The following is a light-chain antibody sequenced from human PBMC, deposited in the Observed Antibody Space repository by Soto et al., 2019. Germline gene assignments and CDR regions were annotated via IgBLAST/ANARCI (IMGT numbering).Light chain of an antibody. CDR1: SSDVGNYNY. Sequence: QSARTQPASVSGSPGQSITISCTGTSSDVGNYNYVSWYQQHPGKAPRLMIYDVTNRPSGVSNRFSGSKSGNTASLTISGLQAEDEADYYCTSYTGSSLVFGGGTKLTVL. V-gene: IGLV2-14*03. J-gene: IGLJ2*01. CDR2: DVT. CDR3: TSYTGSSLV.